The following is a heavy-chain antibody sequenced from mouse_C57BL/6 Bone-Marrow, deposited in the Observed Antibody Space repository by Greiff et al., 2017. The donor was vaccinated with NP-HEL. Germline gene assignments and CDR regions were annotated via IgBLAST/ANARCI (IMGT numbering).Heavy chain of an antibody. Sequence: VQLQQSGAELVRPGTSVKVSCKASGYAFTNYLIEWVKQRPGQGLEWIGVINPGSGGPNYNEKFKGKATLTADKSSSTAYMQLSSLTSEDSAVYFCARDDYGSSYVRFAYWGQGTLVTVSA. CDR3: ARDDYGSSYVRFAY. J-gene: IGHJ3*01. D-gene: IGHD1-1*01. CDR2: INPGSGGP. V-gene: IGHV1-54*01. CDR1: GYAFTNYL.